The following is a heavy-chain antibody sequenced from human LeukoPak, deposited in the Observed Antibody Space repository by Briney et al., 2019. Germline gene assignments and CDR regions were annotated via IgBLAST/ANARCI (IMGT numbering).Heavy chain of an antibody. CDR2: INHSGST. J-gene: IGHJ4*02. CDR3: ARGLHYYDSSGYGY. CDR1: GGSFSGYY. V-gene: IGHV4-34*01. D-gene: IGHD3-22*01. Sequence: SETLSLTCAVYGGSFSGYYRSWIRQPPGKGLEWIGEINHSGSTNYNPSLKSRVTISVDTSKNHFSLKLSSVTAADTAVYYCARGLHYYDSSGYGYWGQGTLVTVSS.